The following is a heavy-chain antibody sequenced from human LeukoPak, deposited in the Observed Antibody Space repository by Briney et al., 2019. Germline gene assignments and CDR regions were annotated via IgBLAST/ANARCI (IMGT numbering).Heavy chain of an antibody. Sequence: ASVKVSCKASGYTFTSYDINWVRQATGQGREWMGWMNPNSGNTGYAQKFQGRVTMTRNTSISTAYMELSSLRSEDTAVYYCARYSYGQNYYYYYMDVWGKGTTVTVSS. J-gene: IGHJ6*03. D-gene: IGHD5-18*01. CDR2: MNPNSGNT. CDR1: GYTFTSYD. V-gene: IGHV1-8*01. CDR3: ARYSYGQNYYYYYMDV.